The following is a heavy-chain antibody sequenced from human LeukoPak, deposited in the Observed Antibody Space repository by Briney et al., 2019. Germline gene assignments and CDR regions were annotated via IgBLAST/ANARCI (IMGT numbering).Heavy chain of an antibody. J-gene: IGHJ3*02. CDR1: GYTFTSYG. V-gene: IGHV1-2*04. CDR3: ARDLSGSYEYDAFDI. CDR2: INPNSGGT. D-gene: IGHD1-26*01. Sequence: ASVKVSCKASGYTFTSYGISWVRQAPGQGLEWMGWINPNSGGTNYAQKFQGWVTMTRDTSISTAYMELSRLRSDDTAVYYCARDLSGSYEYDAFDIWGQGTMVTVSS.